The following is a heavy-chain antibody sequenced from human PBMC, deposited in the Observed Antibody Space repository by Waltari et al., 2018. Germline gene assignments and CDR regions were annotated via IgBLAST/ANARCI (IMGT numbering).Heavy chain of an antibody. J-gene: IGHJ5*02. CDR1: AGSFIGYP. CDR3: ARGDWNYRWFDP. CDR2: INHSGST. V-gene: IGHV4-34*01. Sequence: QVQLPQWGAGLLKPSETLSRTCAVDAGSFIGYPWSWIRQPPGKGLEWIGEINHSGSTNYNPSLKSRVTISVDTSKNQFSLKLSSVTAADTAVYYCARGDWNYRWFDPWGQGTLVTVSS. D-gene: IGHD1-7*01.